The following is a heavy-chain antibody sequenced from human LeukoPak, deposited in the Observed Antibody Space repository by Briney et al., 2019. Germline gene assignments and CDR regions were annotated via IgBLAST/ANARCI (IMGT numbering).Heavy chain of an antibody. CDR1: GYTFTGYY. J-gene: IGHJ5*02. D-gene: IGHD3-22*01. CDR2: INPNSGGT. V-gene: IGHV1-2*06. Sequence: ASVKVSCKASGYTFTGYYMHWVRHAPGQGLEWMGRINPNSGGTNYAQKFQGRVTMTRDTSISTAYMELSRLRSDDTAVYYCASSNRGVVVTNAWGQGTLVTVSS. CDR3: ASSNRGVVVTNA.